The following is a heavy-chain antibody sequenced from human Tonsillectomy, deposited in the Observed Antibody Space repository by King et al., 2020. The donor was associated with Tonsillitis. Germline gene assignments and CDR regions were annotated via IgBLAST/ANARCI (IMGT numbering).Heavy chain of an antibody. CDR3: ARDGRDYVLVEGWKY. Sequence: VQLVESGAEVKKPGASVKVSCKASGYTFTSNGISWVRQAPGQGLEWMGWISTYNGNTNYAQKLQGRVTMTTDTSTSTAYMELRSLTSDDTAVYYCARDGRDYVLVEGWKYWGQGTLVTVSS. CDR1: GYTFTSNG. J-gene: IGHJ4*02. V-gene: IGHV1-18*04. CDR2: ISTYNGNT. D-gene: IGHD4-17*01.